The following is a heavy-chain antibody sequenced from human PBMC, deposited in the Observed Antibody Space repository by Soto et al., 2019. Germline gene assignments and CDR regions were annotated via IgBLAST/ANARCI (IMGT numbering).Heavy chain of an antibody. CDR2: IIPIFGTA. D-gene: IGHD3-9*01. CDR1: GGTFSSYA. CDR3: ARVLERYFGGFYGMDV. J-gene: IGHJ6*02. V-gene: IGHV1-69*13. Sequence: ASVKVSCKASGGTFSSYAISWVRQAPGQGLEWMGGIIPIFGTANYAQKFQGRVTITADESTSTAYMELSSLRSEDTAVYYCARVLERYFGGFYGMDVWGQGTTVTVSS.